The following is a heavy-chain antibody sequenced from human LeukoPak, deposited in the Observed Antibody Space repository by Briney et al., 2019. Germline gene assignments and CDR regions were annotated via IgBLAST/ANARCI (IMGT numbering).Heavy chain of an antibody. V-gene: IGHV3-23*01. CDR3: ARGGSYCY. J-gene: IGHJ4*02. CDR1: GFTFSSYA. D-gene: IGHD1-26*01. CDR2: ISGNGGRT. Sequence: GSLRLSCAASGFTFSSYAMSWVRQAPGKGLEWVSAISGNGGRTYFADSVKGRFTISRDNSKNTLYLQMNSLRAEDTAVYYCARGGSYCYWGQGTLVTVSS.